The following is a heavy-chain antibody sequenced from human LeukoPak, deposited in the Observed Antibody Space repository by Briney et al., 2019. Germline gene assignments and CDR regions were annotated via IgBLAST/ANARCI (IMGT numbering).Heavy chain of an antibody. J-gene: IGHJ4*02. V-gene: IGHV1-69*06. D-gene: IGHD5-18*01. CDR2: IIPIFGTA. CDR3: ARGRGYSYGFADIDY. CDR1: GGTFSSYA. Sequence: SVKVSCKASGGTFSSYAISWVRQAPGQGLEWMGGIIPIFGTANYAQKFQGRVTITADKSTSTAYMELNRLRSDDTAVYYCARGRGYSYGFADIDYWGQGTLVTVSS.